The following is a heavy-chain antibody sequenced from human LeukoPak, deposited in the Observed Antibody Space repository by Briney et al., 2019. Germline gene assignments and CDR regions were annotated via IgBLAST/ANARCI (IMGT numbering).Heavy chain of an antibody. CDR1: GDSVSSNSAA. J-gene: IGHJ6*02. Sequence: PSQTLSLTCAISGDSVSSNSAAWNWIRQSPSRGLKWPGRTYYRSKWYNDYAVSVKSRITINPDTSKNQFSLQLNSVTDEDTAVYYCARDRWLQFLGYYYGMDVWGQGTTVTVSS. D-gene: IGHD5-24*01. V-gene: IGHV6-1*01. CDR2: TYYRSKWYN. CDR3: ARDRWLQFLGYYYGMDV.